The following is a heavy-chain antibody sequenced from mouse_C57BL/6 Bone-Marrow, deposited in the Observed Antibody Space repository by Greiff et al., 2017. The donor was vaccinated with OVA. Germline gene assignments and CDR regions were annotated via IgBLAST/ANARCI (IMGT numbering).Heavy chain of an antibody. J-gene: IGHJ3*01. D-gene: IGHD1-1*01. CDR3: ARLDRYYYVWFAY. V-gene: IGHV1-81*01. CDR1: GYTFTSYG. Sequence: QVQLKESGAELARPGASVKLSCKASGYTFTSYGISWVKQRTGQGLEWIGEIYPRSGNTYYNEKFKGKATLTADKSSSTAYMELRSLTSEDSAVYFCARLDRYYYVWFAYWGQGTLVTVSA. CDR2: IYPRSGNT.